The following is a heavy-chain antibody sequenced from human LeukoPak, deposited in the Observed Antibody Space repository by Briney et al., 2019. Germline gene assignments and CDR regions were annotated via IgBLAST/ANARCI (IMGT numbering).Heavy chain of an antibody. Sequence: SETLSLTCIVSGGAISSYYWNWIRQPPGKGLEWIGYIYYSGSTNYNPSLKSRVTISVDTSKNQFSLNLSSVTAADTAVYYCARQIRWLRYWFDPWGQGTLVTVSS. J-gene: IGHJ5*02. V-gene: IGHV4-59*01. CDR3: ARQIRWLRYWFDP. CDR2: IYYSGST. CDR1: GGAISSYY. D-gene: IGHD5-12*01.